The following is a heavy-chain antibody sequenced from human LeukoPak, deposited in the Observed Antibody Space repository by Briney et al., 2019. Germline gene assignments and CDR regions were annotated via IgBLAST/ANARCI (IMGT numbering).Heavy chain of an antibody. CDR3: ARRIASSPYYFDY. D-gene: IGHD6-13*01. V-gene: IGHV4-39*07. CDR2: IFYGGST. J-gene: IGHJ4*02. CDR1: GGSISSSSYY. Sequence: PSETLSLTCTVSGGSISSSSYYWGWIRQPPGKGLEWVGSIFYGGSTYYNPSLKSRVTISVDTSKNQFSLRLSSVTAADTAVYYCARRIASSPYYFDYWGQGTLVTVSS.